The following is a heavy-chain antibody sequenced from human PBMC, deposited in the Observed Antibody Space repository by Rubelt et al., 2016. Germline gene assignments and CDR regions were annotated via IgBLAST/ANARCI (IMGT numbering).Heavy chain of an antibody. Sequence: EVQLVESGGGLVKPGGSLRLSCAASAFSFSTYTMSWVRQAPGKGLEWVSSISGRTTSIVYADSVKGRFTISSDNAKSSLYLQRNSLRVEDTAVYYCATGGGIDYWGQGTLVTVSS. CDR1: AFSFSTYT. J-gene: IGHJ4*02. D-gene: IGHD3-16*01. CDR2: ISGRTTSI. V-gene: IGHV3-21*01. CDR3: ATGGGIDY.